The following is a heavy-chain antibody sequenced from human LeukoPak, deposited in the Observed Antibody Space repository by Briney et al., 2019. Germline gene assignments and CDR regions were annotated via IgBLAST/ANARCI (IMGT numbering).Heavy chain of an antibody. J-gene: IGHJ2*01. CDR1: GFTFSSYA. V-gene: IGHV3-48*01. CDR2: ISSSGSTI. CDR3: ARVFRYWYFDL. Sequence: GGSLRLSCAASGFTFSSYAMHWVRQAPGKGLEWVSFISSSGSTIYYADSVKGRFTISRDTAKNSLYLQMNSLRAEDTAVYYCARVFRYWYFDLWGRGTLVTVSS.